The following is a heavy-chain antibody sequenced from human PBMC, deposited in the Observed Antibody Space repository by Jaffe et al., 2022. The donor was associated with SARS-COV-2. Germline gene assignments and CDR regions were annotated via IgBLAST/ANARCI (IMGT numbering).Heavy chain of an antibody. CDR2: ISSSSSTI. Sequence: EVQLVESGGGLVQPGGSLRLSCAASGFTFSSYSMNWVRQAPGKGLEWVSYISSSSSTIYYADSVKGRFTISRDNAKNSLYLQMNSLRAEDTAVYYCARAQVGYCSGGSCYSDAFDIWGQGTMVTVSS. V-gene: IGHV3-48*01. CDR3: ARAQVGYCSGGSCYSDAFDI. D-gene: IGHD2-15*01. CDR1: GFTFSSYS. J-gene: IGHJ3*02.